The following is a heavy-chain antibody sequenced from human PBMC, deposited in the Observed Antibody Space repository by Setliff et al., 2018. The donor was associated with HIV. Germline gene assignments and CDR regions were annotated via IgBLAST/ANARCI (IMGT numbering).Heavy chain of an antibody. CDR1: GFTFSNFA. D-gene: IGHD2-2*01. Sequence: GGSLRLSCAASGFTFSNFAMHWVRQAPGKGLEWVSVISYDGSRTYYADSVKGRFTISRDNSKNTLYLQVNSLRPEDTAVYYCAKDLRIEEGYCSRTSCYEGYYFDFWGQGTLVTVSS. CDR3: AKDLRIEEGYCSRTSCYEGYYFDF. J-gene: IGHJ4*02. V-gene: IGHV3-30*01. CDR2: ISYDGSRT.